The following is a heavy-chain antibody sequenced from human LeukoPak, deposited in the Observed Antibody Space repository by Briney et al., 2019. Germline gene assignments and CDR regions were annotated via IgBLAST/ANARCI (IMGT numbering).Heavy chain of an antibody. J-gene: IGHJ4*02. CDR2: ISGSGGST. CDR3: AKGKQWLTFGY. Sequence: PGGSLRLSCAASGFTFSSYAISWVRQAPGKGLEWVSAISGSGGSTYYADSVKGRFTISRDNSKNTLYLQMNSLRAEDTAIYYCAKGKQWLTFGYWGQGTLVTVSS. D-gene: IGHD6-19*01. CDR1: GFTFSSYA. V-gene: IGHV3-23*01.